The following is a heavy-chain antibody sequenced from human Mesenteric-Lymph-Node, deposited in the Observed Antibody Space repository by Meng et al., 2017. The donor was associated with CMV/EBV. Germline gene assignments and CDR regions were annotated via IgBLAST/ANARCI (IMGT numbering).Heavy chain of an antibody. Sequence: GESLRLSCSASGFTFNTYTMHWVRQAPGKGLEWVAVMSHDGSNRYYADSVQGRLTISRDNSKNTLYLQMNSLREEDTAVYYCARDGGEYYDFWSGSERTYYYYGMDVWGQGTTVTVSS. J-gene: IGHJ6*02. D-gene: IGHD3-3*01. CDR2: MSHDGSNR. CDR3: ARDGGEYYDFWSGSERTYYYYGMDV. CDR1: GFTFNTYT. V-gene: IGHV3-30*04.